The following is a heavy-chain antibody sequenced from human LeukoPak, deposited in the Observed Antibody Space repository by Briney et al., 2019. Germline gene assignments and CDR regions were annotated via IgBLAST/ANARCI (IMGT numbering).Heavy chain of an antibody. CDR2: INSDGRST. D-gene: IGHD3-9*01. J-gene: IGHJ4*02. V-gene: IGHV3-74*01. CDR1: GFTFSSFH. CDR3: ARGADSGYSSDN. Sequence: GGSLRLSCEASGFTFSSFHMSWVRQAPGKGLVWVSRINSDGRSTNYADSVKGRFTISRDNAKNTLYLQMNSLRAEDTAVYYCARGADSGYSSDNWGQGTLVSVSS.